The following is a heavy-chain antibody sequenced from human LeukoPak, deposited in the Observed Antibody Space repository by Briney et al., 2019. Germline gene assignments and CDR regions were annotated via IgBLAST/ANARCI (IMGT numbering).Heavy chain of an antibody. Sequence: SETLCLTCAVYGGSFSGYYWSWIRQPPGKGLEWIGEINHSGSTNYNPSLKSRVTISVDTSKNQFSLKLSSVTAADTAVYYCARVGDTAMVRPIDYWGQGTLVTVSS. CDR3: ARVGDTAMVRPIDY. J-gene: IGHJ4*02. D-gene: IGHD5-18*01. V-gene: IGHV4-34*01. CDR2: INHSGST. CDR1: GGSFSGYY.